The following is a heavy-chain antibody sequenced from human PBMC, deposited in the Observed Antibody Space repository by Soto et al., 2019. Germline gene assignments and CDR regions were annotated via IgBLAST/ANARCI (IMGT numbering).Heavy chain of an antibody. Sequence: SETLSLTCAVSGASISSSNWWSWVRQAPGKGLEWIGKIYHSGSTNYNPSLKSRVTISVDKSKNQFSLKLSSVTAADTDMYYCARGADYSDHAACFDPWGQGTLVTVSS. J-gene: IGHJ5*02. CDR1: GASISSSNW. V-gene: IGHV4-4*02. CDR2: IYHSGST. D-gene: IGHD4-17*01. CDR3: ARGADYSDHAACFDP.